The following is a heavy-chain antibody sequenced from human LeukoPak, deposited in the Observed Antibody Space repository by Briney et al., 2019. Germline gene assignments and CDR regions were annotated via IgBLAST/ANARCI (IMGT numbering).Heavy chain of an antibody. CDR2: IYYSGST. J-gene: IGHJ6*03. V-gene: IGHV4-39*02. CDR1: GGSISSSSYY. D-gene: IGHD6-19*01. Sequence: SETLSLTCTVSGGSISSSSYYWGWIRQPPGKGLEWIGSIYYSGSTYYNPSLKSRVTISVDTSKNQFSLKLSSVTAADTAVYYCARDHTGDSSGPEAAYLDVWGKGTTVTVSS. CDR3: ARDHTGDSSGPEAAYLDV.